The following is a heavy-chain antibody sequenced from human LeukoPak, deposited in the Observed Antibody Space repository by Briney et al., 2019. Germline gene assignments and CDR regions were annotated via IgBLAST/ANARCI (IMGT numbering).Heavy chain of an antibody. CDR3: ARVEPLGYCSGGSCLLEY. CDR2: ISSYNGNT. D-gene: IGHD2-15*01. CDR1: GYTFTSYC. Sequence: SVKVSCKASGYTFTSYCISWVPQAPGQGLEGVGWISSYNGNTNYAQNLQGRVTMTTGTSPSTPVMAMRRLRPEDTAVYYCARVEPLGYCSGGSCLLEYWRQGPLLTVSS. J-gene: IGHJ4*02. V-gene: IGHV1-18*01.